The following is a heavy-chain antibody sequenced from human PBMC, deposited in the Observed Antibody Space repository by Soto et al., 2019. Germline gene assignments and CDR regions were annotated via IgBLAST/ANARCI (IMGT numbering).Heavy chain of an antibody. CDR1: GGSMSTGSYF. Sequence: SETPSLTCNVSGGSMSTGSYFWSWVRQPPGKGLEWIGYVFRSGNINYSPSFKSRVTISIDTSKNQFSLMLKSVTAADTAVYFCARARNRYFDYWGQGALVTVSS. J-gene: IGHJ4*02. D-gene: IGHD1-1*01. V-gene: IGHV4-61*01. CDR2: VFRSGNI. CDR3: ARARNRYFDY.